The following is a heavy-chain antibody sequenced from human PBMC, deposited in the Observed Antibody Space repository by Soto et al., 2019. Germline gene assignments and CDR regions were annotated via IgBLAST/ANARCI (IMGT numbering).Heavy chain of an antibody. D-gene: IGHD3-10*01. Sequence: AGGSLRLSCAASGFTFSSYAMSWVRQAPGKGLEWVSAISGTGGITYYADSVKGRFTISRDNSQNTLYLQMNSLRAEDTAIYYCAKGAWFGDLWVYYYYMDVWGKGTTVTVSS. CDR1: GFTFSSYA. J-gene: IGHJ6*03. CDR2: ISGTGGIT. V-gene: IGHV3-23*01. CDR3: AKGAWFGDLWVYYYYMDV.